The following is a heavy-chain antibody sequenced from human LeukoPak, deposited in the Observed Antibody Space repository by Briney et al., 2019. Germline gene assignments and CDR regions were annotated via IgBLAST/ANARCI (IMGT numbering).Heavy chain of an antibody. CDR3: ARQVHYYDSSGYPYYFDY. CDR1: GFTVSSNY. Sequence: PGGSLRLSCAASGFTVSSNYMSWVRQAPGKGLEWVSVIYSGGRTYYADSVKGRFTISRDNSKNTLYLQMNSLRAEDTAVYYCARQVHYYDSSGYPYYFDYWGQGTLVTVSS. D-gene: IGHD3-22*01. CDR2: IYSGGRT. J-gene: IGHJ4*02. V-gene: IGHV3-53*01.